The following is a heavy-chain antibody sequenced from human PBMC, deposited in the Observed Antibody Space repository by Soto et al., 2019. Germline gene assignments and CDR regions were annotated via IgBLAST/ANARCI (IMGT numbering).Heavy chain of an antibody. J-gene: IGHJ4*02. CDR1: VYTFTSYA. CDR2: INAGNGNT. D-gene: IGHD6-19*01. V-gene: IGHV1-3*01. CDR3: ARDLGGWPDY. Sequence: HVQLVQSGAEVKKPGASVKVSCKASVYTFTSYAIHWVRQAPGQRLEWMGWINAGNGNTKYSQKFQDRVTITRDTSASTAYMELSSLRSEDTAAYYCARDLGGWPDYWGQGSLVTVSS.